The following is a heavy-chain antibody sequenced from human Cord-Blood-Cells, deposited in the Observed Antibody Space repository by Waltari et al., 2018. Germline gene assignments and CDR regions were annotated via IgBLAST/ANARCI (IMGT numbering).Heavy chain of an antibody. J-gene: IGHJ6*02. CDR3: ARGCSVRLRSIYGMDV. CDR2: IYHSGST. D-gene: IGHD3-10*02. V-gene: IGHV4-34*01. Sequence: QVQLQQWGAGLLKPSETLSLTCAVYGGSFSGYYWSWILQPPGKGLAWSGEIYHSGSTNYNPSLKSRVTISVDTSKNQFSLKLSSVTAADTAVYYCARGCSVRLRSIYGMDVWGQGTTVTVSS. CDR1: GGSFSGYY.